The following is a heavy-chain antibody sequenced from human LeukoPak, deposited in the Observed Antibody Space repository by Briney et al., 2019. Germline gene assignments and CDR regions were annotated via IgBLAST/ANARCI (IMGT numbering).Heavy chain of an antibody. J-gene: IGHJ4*02. CDR2: IWYDGSNK. CDR3: AKDLGAANYYFDY. CDR1: GFTFSSYG. Sequence: GRSLRLSCAASGFTFSSYGMHSVRQAPGKGLEWVAVIWYDGSNKYYADSVKGRFTISRDNSKNTLYLQMNSLRAEDTAVYYCAKDLGAANYYFDYWGQGTLVTVSS. D-gene: IGHD2-15*01. V-gene: IGHV3-33*06.